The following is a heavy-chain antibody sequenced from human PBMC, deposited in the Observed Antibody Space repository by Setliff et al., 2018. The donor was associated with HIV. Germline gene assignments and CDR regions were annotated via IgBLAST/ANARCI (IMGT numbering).Heavy chain of an antibody. CDR3: AKDGSGSYMVYYYYMDL. Sequence: GGSLRLSCAASGFTFSKYSMNWVRQAPGKGLEWVSAVSGSGAATDYADSVKGRFTISRDNSKNILYLQMNSLRVEDTAVYYCAKDGSGSYMVYYYYMDLWGKGTTVTVSS. CDR2: VSGSGAAT. CDR1: GFTFSKYS. V-gene: IGHV3-23*01. J-gene: IGHJ6*04. D-gene: IGHD3-10*01.